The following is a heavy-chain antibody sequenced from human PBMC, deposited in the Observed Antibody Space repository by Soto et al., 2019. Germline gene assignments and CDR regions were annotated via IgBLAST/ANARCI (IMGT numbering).Heavy chain of an antibody. CDR3: AIYTSSFSYCDF. J-gene: IGHJ4*02. Sequence: QVQLEQSGAEVKKPGASVKVSCKASGYKFTNHDINWVRQASGQGLEWMGWMNPDSGKTEYVRKFQDRVTFTRDTASNTAYMELSGLRAEDTAIYFCAIYTSSFSYCDFWGQGSLVTVS. D-gene: IGHD3-16*01. V-gene: IGHV1-8*01. CDR1: GYKFTNHD. CDR2: MNPDSGKT.